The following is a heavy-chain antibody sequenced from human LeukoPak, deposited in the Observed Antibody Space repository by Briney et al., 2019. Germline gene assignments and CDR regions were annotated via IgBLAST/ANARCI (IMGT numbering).Heavy chain of an antibody. D-gene: IGHD3-3*01. CDR2: ISYDGSNK. CDR3: ARGGLLALNFWSGSLYYMDV. J-gene: IGHJ6*03. Sequence: GGSLRLSCAASGFTFSSYAMHWVRQAPGKGLEWVAVISYDGSNKYYADSVKGRFTISKDNSKNTLYLQMNSLRAEDTAVYYCARGGLLALNFWSGSLYYMDVWGKGTTVTVSS. CDR1: GFTFSSYA. V-gene: IGHV3-30*04.